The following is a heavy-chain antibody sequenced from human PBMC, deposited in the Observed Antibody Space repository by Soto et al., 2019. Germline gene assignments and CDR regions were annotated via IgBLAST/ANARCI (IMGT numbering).Heavy chain of an antibody. D-gene: IGHD3-22*01. J-gene: IGHJ1*01. CDR3: ARDGYDSSGYYPEYFQH. CDR1: GFTVSSNY. Sequence: EVQLVESGGGLVQPGGSLRLSCAASGFTVSSNYMSWVRQAPGKGLEWVSVIYSGGSTYYADSVKGRFTISRDNSKNTLYLQLNSLRAEDTAVSYCARDGYDSSGYYPEYFQHWGQGTLVTVSS. CDR2: IYSGGST. V-gene: IGHV3-66*01.